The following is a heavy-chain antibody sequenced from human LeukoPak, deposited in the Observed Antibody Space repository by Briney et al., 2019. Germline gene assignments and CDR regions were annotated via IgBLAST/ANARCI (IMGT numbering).Heavy chain of an antibody. V-gene: IGHV3-48*04. D-gene: IGHD2-15*01. CDR1: GFTFSSYA. J-gene: IGHJ5*02. CDR3: ARGSCTGGSCYLSERHWFDP. Sequence: PGGSLRLSCAASGFTFSSYAMSWVRQAPGKGLEWVSYIRSSGTTIFYADSVKGRFTISRDNAKNSLYLQMNSLRAEDTAIYYCARGSCTGGSCYLSERHWFDPWGQGTLVTVSS. CDR2: IRSSGTTI.